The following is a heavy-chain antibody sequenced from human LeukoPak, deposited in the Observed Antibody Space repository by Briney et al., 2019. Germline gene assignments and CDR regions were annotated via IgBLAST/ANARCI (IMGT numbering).Heavy chain of an antibody. Sequence: PSETLSLTCTVSGGSISSYYWSWIRQPPGKGLEWIGYIYYSGSTYYNPSLKSRVTISVDTSKNRFSLKLSSVTAADTAVYYCARHKTRSSSWYKRVVWFDPWGQGTLVTVSS. CDR2: IYYSGST. CDR3: ARHKTRSSSWYKRVVWFDP. D-gene: IGHD6-13*01. J-gene: IGHJ5*02. V-gene: IGHV4-59*08. CDR1: GGSISSYY.